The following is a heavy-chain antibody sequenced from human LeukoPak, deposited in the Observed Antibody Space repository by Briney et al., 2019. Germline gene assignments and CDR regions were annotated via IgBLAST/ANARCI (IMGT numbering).Heavy chain of an antibody. D-gene: IGHD2-2*01. CDR1: GYSISSGYY. CDR3: ARVIGYCSSTSCHWFDP. J-gene: IGHJ5*02. V-gene: IGHV4-38-2*01. CDR2: IYHSGST. Sequence: SETLSLTCAVSGYSISSGYYWGWIRQPPGKGLEWIGSIYHSGSTYYNPSLKSRVTISVDTSKNQFALKVSSVTAADTAVYYCARVIGYCSSTSCHWFDPWGQGTLVTVSS.